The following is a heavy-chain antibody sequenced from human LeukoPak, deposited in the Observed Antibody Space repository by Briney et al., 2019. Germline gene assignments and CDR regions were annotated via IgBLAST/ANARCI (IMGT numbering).Heavy chain of an antibody. CDR1: GFTFSSYS. V-gene: IGHV3-21*01. D-gene: IGHD6-13*01. CDR2: ISSSSSYI. CDR3: QSSSWYEGLFDY. Sequence: PGGSLRLSCAASGFTFSSYSMNWVRQAPGKGLEWVSSISSSSSYIYYADSVKGRFTISRDNAKNSLYLQMNSLRAEDTAVYYCQSSSWYEGLFDYWGQGTLVTVSS. J-gene: IGHJ4*02.